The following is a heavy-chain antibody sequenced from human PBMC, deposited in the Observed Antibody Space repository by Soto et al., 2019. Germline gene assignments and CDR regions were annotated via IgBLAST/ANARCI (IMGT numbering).Heavy chain of an antibody. Sequence: PGGSLRLSCAASGFTFSSYGMHWVRQAPGKGLEWVAVISYDGSNKYYADSVKGRFTISRDNSKNTLYLQMNSLRAEDTAVYYSAKDGNYDTSGPDAFDIWGQGTMVTVSS. J-gene: IGHJ3*02. V-gene: IGHV3-30*18. CDR1: GFTFSSYG. D-gene: IGHD3-22*01. CDR3: AKDGNYDTSGPDAFDI. CDR2: ISYDGSNK.